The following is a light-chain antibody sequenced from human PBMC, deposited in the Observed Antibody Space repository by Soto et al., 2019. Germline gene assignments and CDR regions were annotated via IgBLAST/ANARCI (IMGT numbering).Light chain of an antibody. J-gene: IGLJ1*01. V-gene: IGLV1-47*02. Sequence: QSVLTQPPSASGTPGQRVTICCSGSSSNIGSNYVYWYQQLPGTAPKLLIFGNNQRPSGVPDRFSGSKSGTSASLAISGLRSEDEADYYCAAWDDSLSGYVFGTGTKLTVL. CDR3: AAWDDSLSGYV. CDR1: SSNIGSNY. CDR2: GNN.